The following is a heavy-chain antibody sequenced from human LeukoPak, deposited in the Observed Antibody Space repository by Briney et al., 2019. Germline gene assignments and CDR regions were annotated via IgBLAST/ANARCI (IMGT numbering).Heavy chain of an antibody. Sequence: SETLSLTCTVSGGSISSYYWSWIRQPPGKGLEWIGYIYYTGSTNYNPSLKSRVTILVDTSKNQFSLKLSSVTAADTAVYYCATTENSSGWFGYWGQGTLVTVSS. CDR3: ATTENSSGWFGY. CDR2: IYYTGST. D-gene: IGHD6-19*01. J-gene: IGHJ4*02. CDR1: GGSISSYY. V-gene: IGHV4-59*08.